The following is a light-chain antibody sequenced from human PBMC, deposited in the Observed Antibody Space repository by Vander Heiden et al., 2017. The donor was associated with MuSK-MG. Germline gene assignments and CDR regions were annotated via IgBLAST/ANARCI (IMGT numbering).Light chain of an antibody. CDR2: AAS. CDR3: QQSYSTPLA. Sequence: DIHMTQSPSSLSASVGDRVTITCRASQSISSYLNWHQQKPGKAPKLLIYAASSLQSGVPSRFSGSGSGTDFTLTISSLQPEDFATYYCQQSYSTPLAFGGGTKVEIK. V-gene: IGKV1-39*01. CDR1: QSISSY. J-gene: IGKJ4*01.